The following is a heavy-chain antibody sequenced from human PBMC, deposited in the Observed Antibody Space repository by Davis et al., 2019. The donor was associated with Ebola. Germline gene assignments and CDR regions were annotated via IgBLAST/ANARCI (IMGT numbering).Heavy chain of an antibody. CDR3: ARGALIAAAGTGKAFDY. Sequence: SETLSLTCAVYGGSFSGYYWSWIRQPPGKGLEWIGEINHSGSTNYNVSLKSGVTISVDTSKNQFSLKLSSVTAADTAVYYCARGALIAAAGTGKAFDYWGQGTLATVSS. V-gene: IGHV4-34*01. J-gene: IGHJ4*02. D-gene: IGHD6-13*01. CDR2: INHSGST. CDR1: GGSFSGYY.